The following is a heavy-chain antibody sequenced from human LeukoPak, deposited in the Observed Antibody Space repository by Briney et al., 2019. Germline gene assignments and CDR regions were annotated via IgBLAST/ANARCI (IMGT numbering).Heavy chain of an antibody. CDR1: GFTFSSYA. CDR3: ARGRKNWNGPPDHPFDP. J-gene: IGHJ5*02. CDR2: ISYDGSNK. V-gene: IGHV3-30*04. D-gene: IGHD1-1*01. Sequence: GGSLRLSCAASGFTFSSYAMHWVRQAQGKGLEWVAVISYDGSNKYYADSVKGRFTISRDNSKNTLYLQMNSLRAEDTAVYYCARGRKNWNGPPDHPFDPWGQGTLVTVSS.